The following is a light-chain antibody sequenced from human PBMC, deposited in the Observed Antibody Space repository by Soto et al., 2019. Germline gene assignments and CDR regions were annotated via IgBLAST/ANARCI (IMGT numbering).Light chain of an antibody. Sequence: DIQMTQSPSTLSASVGDRVTITCRASQSISSWLAWYQQKPGKAPKVLISKASSLESGVPSRFSGSGSGTEFTLTISSLQPDDFAIYYCQQYNRYPLTFGPGTKVDIK. CDR2: KAS. CDR1: QSISSW. V-gene: IGKV1-5*03. CDR3: QQYNRYPLT. J-gene: IGKJ1*01.